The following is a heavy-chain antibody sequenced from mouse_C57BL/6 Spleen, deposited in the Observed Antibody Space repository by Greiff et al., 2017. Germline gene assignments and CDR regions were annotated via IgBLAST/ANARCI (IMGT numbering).Heavy chain of an antibody. Sequence: EVMLVESGGGLVQPGGSMKLSCVASGFTFSNYWMNWVRQSPEKGLEWVAQIRLKSDNYATHYAESVKGRFTISRDDSKSSVYLQMNNLRAEDTGIYYCTGYGSSRDWYFDVWGTGTTVTVSS. CDR3: TGYGSSRDWYFDV. CDR2: IRLKSDNYAT. D-gene: IGHD1-1*01. CDR1: GFTFSNYW. V-gene: IGHV6-3*01. J-gene: IGHJ1*03.